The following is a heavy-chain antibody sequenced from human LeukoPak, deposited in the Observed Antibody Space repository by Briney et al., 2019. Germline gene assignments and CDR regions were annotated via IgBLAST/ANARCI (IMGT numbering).Heavy chain of an antibody. V-gene: IGHV4-59*01. CDR1: GGSISSYY. Sequence: SETLSLICTVSGGSISSYYWSWIRQPPGKGLEWIGYIYYSGSTNYNPSLKSRVTISVDTSKNQFSLKLSPVTAADPAVYYFSRMYYYGSGSYYSDYWGQGTLVTVSS. J-gene: IGHJ4*02. CDR2: IYYSGST. D-gene: IGHD3-10*01. CDR3: SRMYYYGSGSYYSDY.